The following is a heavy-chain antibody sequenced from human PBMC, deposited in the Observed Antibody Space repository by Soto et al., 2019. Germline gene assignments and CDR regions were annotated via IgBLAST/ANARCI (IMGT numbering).Heavy chain of an antibody. D-gene: IGHD4-17*01. J-gene: IGHJ4*02. CDR2: IYSGGST. CDR1: GFTVSSNY. Sequence: GGSLRLSCAASGFTVSSNYMSWVRQAPGKGLEWVSVIYSGGSTYYADSVKGRFTISRDNSKNTLYLQMNSLRAEDTAVYYCARDLSGDGFDYWGQGTLVTVSS. CDR3: ARDLSGDGFDY. V-gene: IGHV3-66*01.